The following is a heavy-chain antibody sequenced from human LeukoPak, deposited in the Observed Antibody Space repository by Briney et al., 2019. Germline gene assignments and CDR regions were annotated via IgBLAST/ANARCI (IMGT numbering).Heavy chain of an antibody. Sequence: PGGSLRLSCAASRFTFSNYNMYWVRQAPGKGLEWVSSISSSSHYLLYADSVKGRFTISRDNAKNSLYLQMNSLRAEDTAVYYCARDNYYDSSGLDYWGQGTLVTVSS. J-gene: IGHJ4*02. D-gene: IGHD3-22*01. V-gene: IGHV3-21*01. CDR2: ISSSSHYL. CDR3: ARDNYYDSSGLDY. CDR1: RFTFSNYN.